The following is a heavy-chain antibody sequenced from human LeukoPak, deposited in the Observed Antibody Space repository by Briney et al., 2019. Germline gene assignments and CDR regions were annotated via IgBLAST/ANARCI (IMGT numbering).Heavy chain of an antibody. CDR1: GFTFSSYW. V-gene: IGHV3-74*01. CDR3: ANTDYASHAFDI. J-gene: IGHJ3*02. CDR2: INGDGSST. D-gene: IGHD4-17*01. Sequence: GGSLRLSCAASGFTFSSYWMHWVRQAPGKGLVWVSRINGDGSSTSYADSVKGRFTISRDNAKNTLYLQMNSLRAEDTAVYYCANTDYASHAFDIWGQGTMVTVSS.